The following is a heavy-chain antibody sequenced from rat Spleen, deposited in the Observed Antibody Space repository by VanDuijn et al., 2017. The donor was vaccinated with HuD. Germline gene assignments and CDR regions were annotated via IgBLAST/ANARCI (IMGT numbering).Heavy chain of an antibody. Sequence: EVQLQESGPGLVKPSQSLSLTCSVTGYSITSYYWGWIRKFPGNKLEWMGYLNSAGNTNYNPSLKGRISITRDTSKNQFFLQVNSVTTEDTATYYCARHGDYYGYSYPFDYWGQGTLVTVSS. V-gene: IGHV3-3*01. J-gene: IGHJ3*01. CDR3: ARHGDYYGYSYPFDY. CDR1: GYSITSYY. D-gene: IGHD1-7*01. CDR2: LNSAGNT.